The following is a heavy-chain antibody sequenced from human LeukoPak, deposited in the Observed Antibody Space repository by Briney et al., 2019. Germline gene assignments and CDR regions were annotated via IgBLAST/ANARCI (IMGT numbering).Heavy chain of an antibody. CDR2: IRYDGSNK. J-gene: IGHJ4*02. Sequence: GGSLGLSCAASGFTFSSYGMHWVRQAPGKGLEWVAFIRYDGSNKYYADSVKGRFTISRDNSKNTLYLQMNSLRAEDTAVYYCARGLGEEWLLPFDYWGQGTLVTVSS. CDR1: GFTFSSYG. CDR3: ARGLGEEWLLPFDY. D-gene: IGHD3-3*01. V-gene: IGHV3-30*02.